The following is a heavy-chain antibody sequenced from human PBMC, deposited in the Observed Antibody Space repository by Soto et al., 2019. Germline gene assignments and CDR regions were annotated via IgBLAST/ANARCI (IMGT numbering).Heavy chain of an antibody. CDR1: GASITKYS. Sequence: PSETLSLTCTVSGASITKYSWSWVRHAAGKGLEWIGRIHASGTTDYNPSLQSRVSMSVDTSKDQVYLKVISVTAADTAVYYCVRDRLAPGREYYYYFGMDVWGQGTTVTSP. V-gene: IGHV4-4*07. D-gene: IGHD2-2*01. J-gene: IGHJ6*02. CDR2: IHASGTT. CDR3: VRDRLAPGREYYYYFGMDV.